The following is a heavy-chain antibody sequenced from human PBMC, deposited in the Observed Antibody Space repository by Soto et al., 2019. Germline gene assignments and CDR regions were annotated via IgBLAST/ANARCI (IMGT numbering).Heavy chain of an antibody. J-gene: IGHJ4*01. Sequence: GGSLRLSCTVSGFTFDNYAMSWVRQAPGKGLEWISGINWNGASAGYADSVKGRFTISRDNAKNSLYLQMNSLRAEDTALYYWSRCLNKAALSFYYWGQGTLVTVSS. V-gene: IGHV3-20*04. CDR2: INWNGASA. CDR1: GFTFDNYA. CDR3: SRCLNKAALSFYY. D-gene: IGHD6-25*01.